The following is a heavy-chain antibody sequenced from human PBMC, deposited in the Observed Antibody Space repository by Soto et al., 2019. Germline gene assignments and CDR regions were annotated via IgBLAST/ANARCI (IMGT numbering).Heavy chain of an antibody. CDR1: GFTFSSYA. Sequence: GGSLRLSCAASGFTFSSYAMHWVRQAPGKGLEWVAVISYDGSNKYYADSVKGRFTISRDNSKNTLYLQMTSLSAEDTVMYYCARDGDVNAGFGKDYWGQGTLVTVSS. V-gene: IGHV3-30-3*01. D-gene: IGHD3-16*01. J-gene: IGHJ4*02. CDR3: ARDGDVNAGFGKDY. CDR2: ISYDGSNK.